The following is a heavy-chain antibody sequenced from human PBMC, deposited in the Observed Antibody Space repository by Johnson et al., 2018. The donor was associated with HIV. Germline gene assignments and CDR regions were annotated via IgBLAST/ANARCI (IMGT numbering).Heavy chain of an antibody. J-gene: IGHJ3*02. Sequence: VQLVESGGGLVKPGGSLRLSCAASGFTFSNAWMSWVRQAPGTGLEWVGRIKSITDGGTTDYTAPVTGRFTISRDDSKNTLYLLMNSLKTDDTAVYYCTTGPVGATKGGGAFDIWGQGTMVTVSS. CDR1: GFTFSNAW. D-gene: IGHD1-26*01. CDR2: IKSITDGGTT. CDR3: TTGPVGATKGGGAFDI. V-gene: IGHV3-15*01.